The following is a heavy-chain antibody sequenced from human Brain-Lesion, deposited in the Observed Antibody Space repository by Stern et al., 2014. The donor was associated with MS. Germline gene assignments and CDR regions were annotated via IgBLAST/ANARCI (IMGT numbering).Heavy chain of an antibody. J-gene: IGHJ6*02. V-gene: IGHV1-2*02. CDR3: ARDQRGITIFGVVTDYYYLGMDV. Sequence: QLVQSGAEVKKPGASVKVSCKTSGYIFTGYYIHWVRQAPGQGLEWMAWINPNTGGTTYAQKFQGRVTMSSDTSISTAYVELSSLTSDDTAVYYCARDQRGITIFGVVTDYYYLGMDVWGQGTTVTVSS. CDR2: INPNTGGT. D-gene: IGHD3-3*01. CDR1: GYIFTGYY.